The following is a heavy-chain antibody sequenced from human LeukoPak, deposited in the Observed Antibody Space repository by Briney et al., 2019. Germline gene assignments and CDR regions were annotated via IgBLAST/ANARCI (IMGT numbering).Heavy chain of an antibody. V-gene: IGHV3-30*03. CDR2: ISYDGSNK. CDR1: GFTLTNYG. J-gene: IGHJ4*02. CDR3: AIATTGRGAFGS. D-gene: IGHD1-1*01. Sequence: GGSLRLSCAASGFTLTNYGMHWVRQAPGKGLEWMAVISYDGSNKYYADSVKGRFTISRDNSKNSLSLQMNSLTAEDTAIYYCAIATTGRGAFGSWGQGTLVSVSS.